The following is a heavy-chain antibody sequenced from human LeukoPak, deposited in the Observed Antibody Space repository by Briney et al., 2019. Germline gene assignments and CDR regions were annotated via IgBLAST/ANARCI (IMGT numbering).Heavy chain of an antibody. V-gene: IGHV1-18*01. Sequence: ASVKVSCKASGYTFTSYGISWVRQAPGQGLEWMGWISAYNGNTNYAQKLQGRVTMTTDTSTSTAYMELRSLRSDDTAVYYCARESFFIVGATTGYDYWGQGTLVTVSS. CDR1: GYTFTSYG. D-gene: IGHD1-26*01. CDR2: ISAYNGNT. CDR3: ARESFFIVGATTGYDY. J-gene: IGHJ4*02.